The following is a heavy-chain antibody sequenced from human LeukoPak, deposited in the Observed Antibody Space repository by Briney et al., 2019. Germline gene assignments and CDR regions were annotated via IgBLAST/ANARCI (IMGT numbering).Heavy chain of an antibody. CDR3: ARGTYYYDSSGYSLDY. V-gene: IGHV1-18*01. D-gene: IGHD3-22*01. CDR2: ISAYNGNT. CDR1: GYTFTTYG. Sequence: ASVKVSCKASGYTFTTYGISWVRQAPGQGLEWMGWISAYNGNTNYAQKFQGRVTMTRDTSISTAYMELSRLRSDDTAVYYCARGTYYYDSSGYSLDYWGQGTLVTVSS. J-gene: IGHJ4*02.